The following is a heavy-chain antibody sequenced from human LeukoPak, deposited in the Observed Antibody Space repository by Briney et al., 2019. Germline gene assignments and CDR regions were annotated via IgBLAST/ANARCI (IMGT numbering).Heavy chain of an antibody. CDR1: GFTFSSYG. D-gene: IGHD3-10*01. CDR2: IWYDGNNK. V-gene: IGHV3-33*01. Sequence: GRSPRLSCAASGFTFSSYGMHWVRQAPGKGLEWVAVIWYDGNNKYYADSVKGRFTISRDNSKNTLYLQMNSLRVDDTAVYYCVRGVTYVDYWGQGTLVTVSS. CDR3: VRGVTYVDY. J-gene: IGHJ4*02.